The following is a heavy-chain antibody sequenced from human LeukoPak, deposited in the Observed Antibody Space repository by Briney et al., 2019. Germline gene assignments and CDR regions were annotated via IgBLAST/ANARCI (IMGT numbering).Heavy chain of an antibody. J-gene: IGHJ6*03. Sequence: GGSLRLSCAASGLTFSPYAMSWVRQAPGKRLEWVSAISAGGTAYYADSVKGRFTISRDNAQKTLYLELNSLRAADTAVYYCTKAASRWGESFCQHYYMDVWGNGTTVTVSS. V-gene: IGHV3-23*01. D-gene: IGHD3-10*01. CDR3: TKAASRWGESFCQHYYMDV. CDR2: ISAGGTA. CDR1: GLTFSPYA.